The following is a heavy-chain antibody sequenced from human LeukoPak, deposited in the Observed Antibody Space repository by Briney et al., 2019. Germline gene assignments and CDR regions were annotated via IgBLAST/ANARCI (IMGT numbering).Heavy chain of an antibody. V-gene: IGHV4-59*01. CDR3: ARDRYYDSGSYYN. CDR1: GGSISSYY. CDR2: ISYSGTT. D-gene: IGHD3-10*01. J-gene: IGHJ4*02. Sequence: SETLSLTIAGNGGSISSYYWNWIRQPPWHCLALIGYISYSGTTNYNPSLKSRVTISVDTSKNQFSLKLSSVTAADTAVYYCARDRYYDSGSYYNWGQGTLVTVSS.